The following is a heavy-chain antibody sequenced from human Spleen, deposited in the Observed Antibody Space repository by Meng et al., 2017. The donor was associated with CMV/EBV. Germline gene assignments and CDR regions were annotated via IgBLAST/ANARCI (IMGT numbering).Heavy chain of an antibody. D-gene: IGHD2-21*01. Sequence: FTSYDINWVRQATGQGLEWMGWMNPNSGNTYYAQKFQGRVTMTRNTSISTAYMELSSLRSEDTAVYYCARFPYCGGDCYWTNWYFDRWGRGTLVTVSS. V-gene: IGHV1-8*01. CDR1: FTSYD. J-gene: IGHJ2*01. CDR3: ARFPYCGGDCYWTNWYFDR. CDR2: MNPNSGNT.